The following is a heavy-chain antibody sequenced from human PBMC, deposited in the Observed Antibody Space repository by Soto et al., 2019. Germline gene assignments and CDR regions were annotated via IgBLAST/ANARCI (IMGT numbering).Heavy chain of an antibody. Sequence: QLQLQESGPGLVKPSETLSLTCTVSGGSISSSSYYWGWIRQPPGKGLEWIGSIYYSGSTYYNPSLKSRVTISVDTSKNQFSLNLSSVTAADTAVYYCARTNITIFGVVIIADAFDIWGQGTMVTVSS. CDR3: ARTNITIFGVVIIADAFDI. V-gene: IGHV4-39*01. CDR1: GGSISSSSYY. CDR2: IYYSGST. D-gene: IGHD3-3*01. J-gene: IGHJ3*02.